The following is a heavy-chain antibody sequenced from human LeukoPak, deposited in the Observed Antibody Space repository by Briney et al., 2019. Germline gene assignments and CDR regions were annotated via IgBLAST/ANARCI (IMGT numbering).Heavy chain of an antibody. D-gene: IGHD2-2*01. J-gene: IGHJ4*02. CDR1: GFTFSSYA. V-gene: IGHV3-30*04. Sequence: GGSLRLSCAASGFTFSSYAMHWVRQAPGKGLEWVAVISYDGSNKYYADSVKGRFTISRDNSKNTLYLQMNSLRAEDTAVYYCARDSNLGDCSSTSCYFPIDYWGQGTLVTVSS. CDR3: ARDSNLGDCSSTSCYFPIDY. CDR2: ISYDGSNK.